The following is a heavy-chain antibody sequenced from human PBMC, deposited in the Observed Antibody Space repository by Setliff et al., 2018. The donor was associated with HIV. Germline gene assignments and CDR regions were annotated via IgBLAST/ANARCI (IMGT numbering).Heavy chain of an antibody. CDR1: GGSISSRNG. V-gene: IGHV4-4*02. D-gene: IGHD3-22*01. CDR3: VRAGDYYDSTGARAGFDF. J-gene: IGHJ3*01. CDR2: SYQNGLT. Sequence: SETLSLTCAVSGGSISSRNGWSWVRQAPGKGLQWSGESYQNGLTNYSPSLKSRVSMSLDKSKNQFSMKMTSVTAADTPVYYCVRAGDYYDSTGARAGFDFWGQGTRVTVSS.